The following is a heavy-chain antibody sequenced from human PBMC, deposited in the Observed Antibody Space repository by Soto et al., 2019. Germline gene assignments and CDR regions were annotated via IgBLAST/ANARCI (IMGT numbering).Heavy chain of an antibody. Sequence: PGGSLRLSCAASGFTFSGSAMHWVRQASGKGLEWVGRIRSKANSYATAYAASVKGRFTISRDDSKNTAYLQMNSLKTEDTAVYYCTTWHYDFWSGGKGPYYYGMDVWGQGTTVTVSS. J-gene: IGHJ6*02. CDR2: IRSKANSYAT. CDR3: TTWHYDFWSGGKGPYYYGMDV. D-gene: IGHD3-3*01. V-gene: IGHV3-73*01. CDR1: GFTFSGSA.